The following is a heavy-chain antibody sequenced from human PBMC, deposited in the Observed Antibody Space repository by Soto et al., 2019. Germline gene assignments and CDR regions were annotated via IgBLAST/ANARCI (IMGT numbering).Heavy chain of an antibody. Sequence: ESGGGLVQPGGSLRLSCAASGLTFSSYAMNWVRQAPGKGLEWVSGISGSGGSTYCAESVKGRFTISRDNSKNTLYLQMNSLRAEDTAVYYCAKARGAMVRGAAFYFDYWGQGTLVTVSS. CDR3: AKARGAMVRGAAFYFDY. J-gene: IGHJ4*02. D-gene: IGHD3-10*01. CDR2: ISGSGGST. CDR1: GLTFSSYA. V-gene: IGHV3-23*01.